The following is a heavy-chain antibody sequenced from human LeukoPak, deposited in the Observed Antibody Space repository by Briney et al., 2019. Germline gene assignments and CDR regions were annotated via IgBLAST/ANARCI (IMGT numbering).Heavy chain of an antibody. CDR3: ASSSSSTPFDY. V-gene: IGHV4-34*01. CDR1: GGPFSGYY. CDR2: INHSGST. J-gene: IGHJ4*02. Sequence: SETLSLTCAVYGGPFSGYYWSWIRQPPGKGLEWIGEINHSGSTNYNPSLKSRVTISVDTSKNQFSLKLSSVTAADTAVYYCASSSSSTPFDYWGQGTLVTVSS. D-gene: IGHD3-22*01.